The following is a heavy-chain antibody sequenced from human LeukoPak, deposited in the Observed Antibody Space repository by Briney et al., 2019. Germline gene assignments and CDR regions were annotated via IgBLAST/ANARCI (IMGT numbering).Heavy chain of an antibody. J-gene: IGHJ4*02. CDR3: ARDLRSSSWYIRGLFDY. Sequence: GGSLRLSCAASGFTFSSYSMNWVRQAPGKGLEWVSSISSSSSYIYYADSVKGRFTISRDNAKNSLYLQMNSLRAEDTAVYYCARDLRSSSWYIRGLFDYWGQGTLVTVPS. CDR1: GFTFSSYS. CDR2: ISSSSSYI. D-gene: IGHD6-13*01. V-gene: IGHV3-21*01.